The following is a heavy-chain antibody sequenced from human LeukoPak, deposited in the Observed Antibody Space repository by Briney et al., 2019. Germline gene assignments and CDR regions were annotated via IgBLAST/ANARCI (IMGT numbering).Heavy chain of an antibody. Sequence: SETLSLTCTVSGGSISSYYWSWIRQPAGKGLEWIGRIYTSGSTNYNPSLKSRVTISVDTSKNQFSLKLSSVTAADTAVYYCAREKSVDQLLPRTYYYYYMDVWGKGTTVTVSS. D-gene: IGHD2-2*01. CDR2: IYTSGST. V-gene: IGHV4-4*07. CDR1: GGSISSYY. J-gene: IGHJ6*03. CDR3: AREKSVDQLLPRTYYYYYMDV.